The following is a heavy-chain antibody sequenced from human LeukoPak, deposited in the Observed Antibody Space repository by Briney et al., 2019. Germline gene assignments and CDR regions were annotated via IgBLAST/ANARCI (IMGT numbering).Heavy chain of an antibody. CDR3: ARKALGGSSDHDAFDI. J-gene: IGHJ3*02. V-gene: IGHV3-21*01. CDR1: GFTFSAYH. Sequence: NPGGSLRLSCAASGFTFSAYHMNWVRQAPGKGLEWVASISSSSSYTYYSDSVKGRFTISRENAKTSLVLQMNSLRAEDTAVYVCARKALGGSSDHDAFDIWGQGTMVTVSS. D-gene: IGHD2-2*01. CDR2: ISSSSSYT.